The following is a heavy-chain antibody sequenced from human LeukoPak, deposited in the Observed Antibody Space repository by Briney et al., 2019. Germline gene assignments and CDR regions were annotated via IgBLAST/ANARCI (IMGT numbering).Heavy chain of an antibody. V-gene: IGHV3-64*01. D-gene: IGHD4-17*01. CDR3: AREGPYGDYDY. J-gene: IGHJ4*02. CDR1: GFTFSSYA. Sequence: GGSLRLSCAASGFTFSSYAMHWVRQAPGKGLEYVSAISSNGGSTYYANSVKGRFTISRDNSKNTLYLQMGSLRAEDMAVYHCAREGPYGDYDYWGQGTLVTVSS. CDR2: ISSNGGST.